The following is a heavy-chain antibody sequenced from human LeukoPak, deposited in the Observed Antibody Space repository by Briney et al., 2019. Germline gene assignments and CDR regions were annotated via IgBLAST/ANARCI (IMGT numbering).Heavy chain of an antibody. J-gene: IGHJ4*02. D-gene: IGHD3-22*01. CDR1: GYTFTSYG. CDR3: ARVRNWDYYDSSGYYEGFDY. V-gene: IGHV1-18*01. CDR2: ISAYNGNT. Sequence: ASVKVSCKASGYTFTSYGISWVRQAPGQGLEWMGWISAYNGNTNYAQKLQGRVTMTTDTSTSTAYMELSRLRSDDTAVYYCARVRNWDYYDSSGYYEGFDYWGQGTLVTVSS.